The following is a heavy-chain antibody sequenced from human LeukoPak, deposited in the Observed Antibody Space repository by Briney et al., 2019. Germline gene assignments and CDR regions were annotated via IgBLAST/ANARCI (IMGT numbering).Heavy chain of an antibody. CDR2: ISPDSGGT. Sequence: GTSVKVSCKASAYIFTGYYMHWVRQAPGQGLEWMGWISPDSGGTSYAQKFQGRVTMTRDTSVSAAYLDLSGLRSDDTAVYYCARVGTTTGGAYDYWGQGTLVTVSS. J-gene: IGHJ4*02. CDR3: ARVGTTTGGAYDY. CDR1: AYIFTGYY. D-gene: IGHD1-1*01. V-gene: IGHV1-2*02.